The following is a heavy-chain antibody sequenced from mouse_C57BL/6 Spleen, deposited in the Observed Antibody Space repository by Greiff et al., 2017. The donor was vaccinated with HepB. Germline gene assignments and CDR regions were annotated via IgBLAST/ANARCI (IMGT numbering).Heavy chain of an antibody. Sequence: QVQLQQSGPGLVAPSQSLSITCTVSGFSLTSYAISWVRQPPGKGLEWLGVIWTGGGTNYNSALKSRLSISKDNSKSQVFLKMNSLQTDDTARYYCARNNLPLYYYAMDYWGQGTSVTVSS. CDR1: GFSLTSYA. V-gene: IGHV2-9-1*01. CDR2: IWTGGGT. J-gene: IGHJ4*01. CDR3: ARNNLPLYYYAMDY.